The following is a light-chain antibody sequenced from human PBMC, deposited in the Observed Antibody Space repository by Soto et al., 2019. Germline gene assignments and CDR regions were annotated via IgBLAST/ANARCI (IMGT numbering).Light chain of an antibody. CDR1: QSINRH. J-gene: IGKJ1*01. CDR3: KQDAASLPWT. Sequence: QPPASRAFSHRERATLSCRASQSINRHLAGYRQKPGQAPRLLIYDASTRATGIPARFSGSGSSTAFTLPISILVPADYAVHYCKQDAASLPWTFSQGAKVAIK. CDR2: DAS. V-gene: IGKV3-11*01.